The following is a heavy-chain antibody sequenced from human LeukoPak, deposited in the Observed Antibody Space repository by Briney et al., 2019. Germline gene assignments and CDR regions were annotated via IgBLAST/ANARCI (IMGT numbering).Heavy chain of an antibody. J-gene: IGHJ3*02. Sequence: GGSLRLSCAASGFTFDDYTMHWVRQAPGKGLEWVSLISWDGGSTYYADSVKGRFTISRDNSKNSLYLQMNSLRTEDTAVYYCARLDRGGAFDIWGQGTMVTVSS. CDR2: ISWDGGST. V-gene: IGHV3-43*01. D-gene: IGHD3-10*01. CDR1: GFTFDDYT. CDR3: ARLDRGGAFDI.